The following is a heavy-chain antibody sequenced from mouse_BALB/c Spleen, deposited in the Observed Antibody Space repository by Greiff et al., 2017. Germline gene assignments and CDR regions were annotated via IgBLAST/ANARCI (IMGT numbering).Heavy chain of an antibody. CDR2: ISSGGGST. J-gene: IGHJ3*01. Sequence: EVQVVESGGGLVKPGGSLKLSCAASGFAFSSYDMSWVRQTPEKRLEWVAYISSGGGSTYYPDTVKGRFTISRDNAKNTLYLQMSSLKSEDTAMYYCASIYDGYYAWFAYWGQGTLVTVSA. D-gene: IGHD2-3*01. CDR1: GFAFSSYD. CDR3: ASIYDGYYAWFAY. V-gene: IGHV5-12-1*01.